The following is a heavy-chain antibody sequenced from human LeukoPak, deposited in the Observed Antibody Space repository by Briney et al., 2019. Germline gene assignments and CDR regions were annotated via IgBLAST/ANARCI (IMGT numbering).Heavy chain of an antibody. Sequence: SETLSLTCTVSGGSISSYYWSWIRQPPGKGLEWIGYIYYTGSTNYNPSLKSRVTISMGTSKNHFSLKLSSVTAADTAMYYCAREDNSGWLDYWGQGTLVTVSS. CDR2: IYYTGST. D-gene: IGHD6-19*01. V-gene: IGHV4-59*01. CDR1: GGSISSYY. J-gene: IGHJ4*02. CDR3: AREDNSGWLDY.